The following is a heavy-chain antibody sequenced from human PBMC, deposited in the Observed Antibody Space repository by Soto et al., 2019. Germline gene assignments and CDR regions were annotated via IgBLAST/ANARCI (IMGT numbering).Heavy chain of an antibody. CDR2: IDPSDSYT. J-gene: IGHJ3*02. CDR1: GYTFTSYW. D-gene: IGHD6-19*01. Sequence: GESLKISCEGSGYTFTSYWISWVRQMPGKGLEWMGRIDPSDSYTNYSPSFQGHVTISADKSISTAYLQWSSLKASDTAMYYCARHDKSVAGSPTDAFDIWGQGTMVTVSS. CDR3: ARHDKSVAGSPTDAFDI. V-gene: IGHV5-10-1*01.